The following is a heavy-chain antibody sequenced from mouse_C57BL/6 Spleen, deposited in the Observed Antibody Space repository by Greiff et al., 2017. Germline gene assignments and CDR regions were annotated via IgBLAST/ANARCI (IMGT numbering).Heavy chain of an antibody. V-gene: IGHV1-50*01. CDR1: GYTFTSYW. Sequence: QVQLQQPGAELVKPGASVKLSCKASGYTFTSYWMQWVKQRPGQGLEWIGEIDPSDSYTNYNQKFKGKATLTVDTSSSTAYMQLSSLTSEDSAVYYCARLHYSNSFAYWGQGTLVTVSA. CDR3: ARLHYSNSFAY. CDR2: IDPSDSYT. J-gene: IGHJ3*01. D-gene: IGHD2-5*01.